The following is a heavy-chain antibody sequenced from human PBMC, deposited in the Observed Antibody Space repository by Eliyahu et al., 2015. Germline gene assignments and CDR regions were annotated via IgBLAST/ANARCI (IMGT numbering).Heavy chain of an antibody. Sequence: EVQLVESGGGLIQPGGSLRLSCAASDFTVSTNYMSWVRQAPGKGPXWLXVMYNVGATYYADSVKGRFTISRDNSKNTLYLQMNSLRADDTAVYYCARDLGAYRRAFDYWGQGTLVTVSS. V-gene: IGHV3-53*01. D-gene: IGHD3-16*01. CDR2: MYNVGAT. J-gene: IGHJ4*02. CDR1: DFTVSTNY. CDR3: ARDLGAYRRAFDY.